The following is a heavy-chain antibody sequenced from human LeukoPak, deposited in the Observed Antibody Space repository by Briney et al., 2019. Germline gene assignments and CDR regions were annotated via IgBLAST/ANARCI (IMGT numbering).Heavy chain of an antibody. CDR3: ARDYLDKGMVGIRVFDI. CDR2: IYSGGST. D-gene: IGHD5-18*01. CDR1: GFTVSSNY. Sequence: GGSLRLSCAASGFTVSSNYMSWVRQAPGKGLEWVSVIYSGGSTYYADSVKGRLTISRHNSKNTLYLQMNSLRAEDTAVYYCARDYLDKGMVGIRVFDIGGQGTRVTVSS. V-gene: IGHV3-53*04. J-gene: IGHJ3*02.